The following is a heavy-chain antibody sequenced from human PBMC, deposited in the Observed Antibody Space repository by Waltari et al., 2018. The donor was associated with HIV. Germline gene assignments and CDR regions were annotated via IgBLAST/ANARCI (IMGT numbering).Heavy chain of an antibody. CDR1: GHTLSELS. D-gene: IGHD3-10*01. J-gene: IGHJ6*02. CDR3: ARDFSGMVQAYSYYSLDV. Sequence: QVQLVQSWAEVKKPGASVKVSCKVSGHTLSELSMHCVRKVHGKGLEWMGNFEPEDDETIYAQKFKGRVTMTEDTSADTAYMEISSLTSGDTADYYCARDFSGMVQAYSYYSLDVWGQGTTVTVSS. V-gene: IGHV1-24*01. CDR2: FEPEDDET.